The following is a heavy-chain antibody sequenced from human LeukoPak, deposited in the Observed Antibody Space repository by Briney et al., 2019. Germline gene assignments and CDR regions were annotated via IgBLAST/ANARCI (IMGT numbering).Heavy chain of an antibody. CDR3: ASGLRYFDLYY. D-gene: IGHD3-9*01. CDR1: GGSISSYY. J-gene: IGHJ4*02. CDR2: IYYSGST. V-gene: IGHV4-59*08. Sequence: SETLSLTCTVSGGSISSYYWSWIRQPPGKGLEWIGYIYYSGSTNYNPSLKSRVTISVDTSKNQFSLKVSSVTAADTAVYYCASGLRYFDLYYWGQGTLVTVSS.